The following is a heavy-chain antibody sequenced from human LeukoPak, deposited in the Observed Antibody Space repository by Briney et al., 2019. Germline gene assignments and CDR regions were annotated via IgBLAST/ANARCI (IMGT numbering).Heavy chain of an antibody. V-gene: IGHV1-18*01. CDR3: ARAGYSSGWYFYYYYYMDV. CDR2: ISAYNGNT. Sequence: GASVKVSCKASGYTFTSYGISWVRQAPGQGLEWMGWISAYNGNTNYAQKLQGRVTMTTDKSTSTAYMELSSLRSEDTAVYYCARAGYSSGWYFYYYYYMDVWGKGTTVTVSS. J-gene: IGHJ6*03. D-gene: IGHD6-19*01. CDR1: GYTFTSYG.